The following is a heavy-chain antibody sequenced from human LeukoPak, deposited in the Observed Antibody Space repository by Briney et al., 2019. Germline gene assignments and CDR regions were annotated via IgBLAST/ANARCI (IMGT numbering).Heavy chain of an antibody. CDR2: IYTSGSN. CDR1: GGSISSSSYY. CDR3: AREVADYGGYYYYHYMDV. V-gene: IGHV4-61*02. J-gene: IGHJ6*03. D-gene: IGHD4-23*01. Sequence: SSETLSLTCTVSGGSISSSSYYWSWIRQPAGKGLEWIGRIYTSGSNNYNPSLKSRVTMSVDTSKNQFSLKLSSVTAADTAMYYCAREVADYGGYYYYHYMDVWGKGTTVTISS.